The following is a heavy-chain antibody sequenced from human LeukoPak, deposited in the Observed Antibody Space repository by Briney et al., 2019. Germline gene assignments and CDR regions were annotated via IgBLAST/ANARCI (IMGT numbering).Heavy chain of an antibody. V-gene: IGHV4-34*01. Sequence: PSETLSLTCAVYGGSFSGYYWSWIRQPPGKGLEWIGEINHSGSTNYNPSLKSRVTISVDTSKNQFSLKLSSVTAADTAVYYCARGEEVVGTFDYWGQGTLVTVSS. D-gene: IGHD6-19*01. CDR3: ARGEEVVGTFDY. J-gene: IGHJ4*02. CDR2: INHSGST. CDR1: GGSFSGYY.